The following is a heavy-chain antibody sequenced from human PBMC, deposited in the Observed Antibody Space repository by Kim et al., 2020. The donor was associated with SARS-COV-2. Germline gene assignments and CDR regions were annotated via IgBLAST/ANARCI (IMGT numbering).Heavy chain of an antibody. CDR2: IGGGGGGSI. CDR1: GFPFGAYV. Sequence: GGSLRLSCAASGFPFGAYVMSWVRQAPGKGLEWVSTIGGGGGGSIFYADSVKGRFTISRDNSKNTLFLQLNNLRPDDTATYYCAKSLYGDYTESGFWGQG. J-gene: IGHJ1*01. D-gene: IGHD4-17*01. V-gene: IGHV3-23*01. CDR3: AKSLYGDYTESGF.